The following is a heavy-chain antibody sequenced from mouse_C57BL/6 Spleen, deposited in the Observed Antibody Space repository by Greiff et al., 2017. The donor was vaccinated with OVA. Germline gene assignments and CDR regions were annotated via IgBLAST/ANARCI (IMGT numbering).Heavy chain of an antibody. Sequence: EVQVVESGGGLVKPGGSLKLSCAASGFTFSDYGMHWVRQAPEKGLEWVAYISSGSSTIYYADTVKGRFTISRDNAKNTLFLQMTSLRSEDTAMYYCAKSNWDGYFDYWGQGTTLTVSS. CDR2: ISSGSSTI. CDR3: AKSNWDGYFDY. CDR1: GFTFSDYG. V-gene: IGHV5-17*01. D-gene: IGHD4-1*01. J-gene: IGHJ2*01.